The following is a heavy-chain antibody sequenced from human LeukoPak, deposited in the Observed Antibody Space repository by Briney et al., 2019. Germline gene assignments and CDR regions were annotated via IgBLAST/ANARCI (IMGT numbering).Heavy chain of an antibody. V-gene: IGHV3-72*01. CDR2: SRNKANSYTT. J-gene: IGHJ5*02. D-gene: IGHD1-26*01. CDR3: ARVVSGSFDP. CDR1: GFTFSDYY. Sequence: PGGSLRLSCAVSGFTFSDYYMEWVRQAPGKGLEWVGRSRNKANSYTTEYAASVKGRFAISRDDSKNSLHLQMNSLKTEGTALYYCARVVSGSFDPWGQGTLVTVSS.